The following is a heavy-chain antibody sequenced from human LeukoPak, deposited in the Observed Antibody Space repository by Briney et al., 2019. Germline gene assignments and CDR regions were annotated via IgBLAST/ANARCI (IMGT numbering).Heavy chain of an antibody. Sequence: ASVKVSCKASGYTFTSYYMHWVRQAPGQGLEWMGIINPSGGSTSYAQKFQGRVTMTRDMSTGTVYMELSSLRSEDTAVYYCARAPRRTFHNAASWYLMVSHYFDYWGQGTLVTVSS. CDR1: GYTFTSYY. D-gene: IGHD6-13*01. CDR2: INPSGGST. J-gene: IGHJ4*02. V-gene: IGHV1-46*01. CDR3: ARAPRRTFHNAASWYLMVSHYFDY.